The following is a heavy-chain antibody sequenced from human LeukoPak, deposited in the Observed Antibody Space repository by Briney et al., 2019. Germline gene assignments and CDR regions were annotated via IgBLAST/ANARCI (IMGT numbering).Heavy chain of an antibody. Sequence: ASVKVSCKASGYTVTSYYMHWVRQAPGQGLEWMGILNPNGGSSNYAQKFQGRATLTRATSTSTVYMELSSLRSEDTAVHYCAREPHGTGYFDYWGQGTLVTVSS. CDR1: GYTVTSYY. CDR2: LNPNGGSS. J-gene: IGHJ4*02. CDR3: AREPHGTGYFDY. D-gene: IGHD3/OR15-3a*01. V-gene: IGHV1-46*01.